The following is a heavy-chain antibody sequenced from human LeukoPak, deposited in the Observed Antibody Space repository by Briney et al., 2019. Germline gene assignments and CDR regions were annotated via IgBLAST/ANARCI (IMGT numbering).Heavy chain of an antibody. CDR2: INPNSGGT. CDR1: GYTFTDYY. D-gene: IGHD3-22*01. Sequence: ASVKVSCKASGYTFTDYYLYWVRQAPGQGLESVGWINPNSGGTKSAQKFQGRVTMTRDTSISTAYMELSRLRSDDTAVYYCASGSYYDSSAYLYSDYWGQGTLVTVSS. V-gene: IGHV1-2*02. CDR3: ASGSYYDSSAYLYSDY. J-gene: IGHJ4*02.